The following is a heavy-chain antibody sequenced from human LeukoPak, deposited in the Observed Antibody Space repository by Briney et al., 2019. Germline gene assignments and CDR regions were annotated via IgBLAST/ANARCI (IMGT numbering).Heavy chain of an antibody. J-gene: IGHJ6*04. CDR3: ARVSGLRRQRIVADV. V-gene: IGHV4-4*02. Sequence: SGTLSLTCAVSGGSISSSNWWSWVRQPPGKGLEWIGEIYHSGSTNYNPSLKSRVTISVDTSKNQFSLKLSSVTAADTAVYYCARVSGLRRQRIVADVWGKGTAVTISS. D-gene: IGHD2-15*01. CDR1: GGSISSSNW. CDR2: IYHSGST.